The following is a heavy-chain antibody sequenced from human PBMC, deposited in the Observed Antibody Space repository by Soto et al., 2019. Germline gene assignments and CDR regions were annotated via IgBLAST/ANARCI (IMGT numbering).Heavy chain of an antibody. CDR3: AHAYGGTSWPNDAFDV. J-gene: IGHJ3*01. V-gene: IGHV2-5*02. CDR1: GFSLSADGVA. D-gene: IGHD2-2*01. CDR2: IYWDDDT. Sequence: ITLKESGPTLVKPTQSLTLTCTFSGFSLSADGVAVGWIRQPPGKALEWLALIYWDDDTRYRPSLKSRLTITKDTSKNHVVLTMINLDPVDTATYYCAHAYGGTSWPNDAFDVWGRGTVVTVSS.